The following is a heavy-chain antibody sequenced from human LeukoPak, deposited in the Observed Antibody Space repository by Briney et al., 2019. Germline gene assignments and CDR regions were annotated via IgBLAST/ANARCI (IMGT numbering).Heavy chain of an antibody. CDR2: IKQDGNEK. CDR3: ARTAIPKNFAY. V-gene: IGHV3-7*01. Sequence: SGGSLRLSCAASGFTFSSYWMSWVRQAPGKGLEWVANIKQDGNEKYYVDSVKGRFTISRDNAKNSLYLQMNSLRAEDTAVYYCARTAIPKNFAYWGQGTLVTVSS. CDR1: GFTFSSYW. J-gene: IGHJ4*02.